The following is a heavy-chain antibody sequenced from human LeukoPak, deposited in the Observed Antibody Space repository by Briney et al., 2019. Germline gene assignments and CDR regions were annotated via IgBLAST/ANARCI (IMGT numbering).Heavy chain of an antibody. CDR1: GFGVGSNY. CDR3: ARVGDHYHWYLDV. V-gene: IGHV3-53*01. CDR2: LYSGDST. Sequence: GGSLRLSCAASGFGVGSNYMNWVRQAPGKGLEWVSILYSGDSTYYADSVKGRFIVSRDNSKNTLFLQMNALRVEDTAVYYCARVGDHYHWYLDVWGRGTLVTVSS. D-gene: IGHD3-10*01. J-gene: IGHJ2*01.